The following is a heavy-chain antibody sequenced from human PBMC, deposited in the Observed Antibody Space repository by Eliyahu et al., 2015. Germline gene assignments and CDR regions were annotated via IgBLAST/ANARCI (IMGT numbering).Heavy chain of an antibody. CDR2: ISGIGGST. J-gene: IGHJ3*02. Sequence: EVQLLESGGGLVQPGGSLRLSCAASGFTFSSYAMSWVRQAPGKGLEWVSAISGIGGSTYYADSVKGRFTISRDNSKNTLYLQMNSLRAEDTAVYYCAKVASSYGDYHLDAFDIWGQGTMVTVSS. CDR3: AKVASSYGDYHLDAFDI. V-gene: IGHV3-23*01. D-gene: IGHD4-17*01. CDR1: GFTFSSYA.